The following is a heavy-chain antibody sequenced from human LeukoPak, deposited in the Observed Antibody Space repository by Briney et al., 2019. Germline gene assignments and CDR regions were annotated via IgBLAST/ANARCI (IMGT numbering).Heavy chain of an antibody. V-gene: IGHV4-59*01. CDR3: ARDFDY. CDR2: IYYSRST. J-gene: IGHJ4*02. Sequence: SETLSLTCTVSGGSISSYYWSWIRQPPGKGLEWIGYIYYSRSTNYNPSLKSRVTISVDTSKNQFSLKLSSVTAADTAVYYCARDFDYWGQGTLVTVSS. CDR1: GGSISSYY.